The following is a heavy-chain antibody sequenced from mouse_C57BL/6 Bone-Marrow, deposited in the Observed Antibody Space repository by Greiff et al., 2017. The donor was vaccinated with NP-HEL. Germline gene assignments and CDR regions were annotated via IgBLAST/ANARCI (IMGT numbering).Heavy chain of an antibody. J-gene: IGHJ1*03. V-gene: IGHV5-15*01. Sequence: EVQRVESGGGLVQPGGSLKLSCAASGFTFSDYGMAWVRQAPRKGPEWVAFISNLAYSIYYADTVTGRFTISRENAKNTLYLEMSSLRSEDTAMYYCARHHYGSSYWYFDVWGTGTTVTVSS. CDR3: ARHHYGSSYWYFDV. D-gene: IGHD1-1*01. CDR1: GFTFSDYG. CDR2: ISNLAYSI.